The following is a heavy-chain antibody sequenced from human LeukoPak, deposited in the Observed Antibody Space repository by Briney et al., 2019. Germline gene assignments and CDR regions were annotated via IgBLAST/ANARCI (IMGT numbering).Heavy chain of an antibody. V-gene: IGHV3-21*01. CDR3: ARGRITMIVVDWFDP. CDR2: ISSSSSYI. J-gene: IGHJ5*02. Sequence: GGSLRLSCAASGFTFSSYSMNWVRQAPGKGLEWVSSISSSSSYIYYADSVKGRFTIFRDNAKNSLYLQMNSLRAEDTAVYYCARGRITMIVVDWFDPWGQGTLVTVSS. D-gene: IGHD3-22*01. CDR1: GFTFSSYS.